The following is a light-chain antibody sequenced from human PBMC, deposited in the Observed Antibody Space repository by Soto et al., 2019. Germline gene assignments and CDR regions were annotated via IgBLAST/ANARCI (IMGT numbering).Light chain of an antibody. CDR2: EDY. V-gene: IGLV2-23*02. J-gene: IGLJ2*01. CDR3: GSYAGSGVFVV. CDR1: SSDVGRYER. Sequence: QSALTQPASVSGSPGQSITISCTGTSSDVGRYERVSWYQRHPGKAPKLLIYEDYRRPSRISNRFSGSKSGNTASLTISGLQAEDEADYFCGSYAGSGVFVVFGGGTKLTV.